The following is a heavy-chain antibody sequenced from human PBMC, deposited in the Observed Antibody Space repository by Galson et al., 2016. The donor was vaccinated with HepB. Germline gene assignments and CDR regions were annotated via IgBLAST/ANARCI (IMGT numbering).Heavy chain of an antibody. CDR3: ASPVPLGD. D-gene: IGHD2-21*01. CDR2: IYSSGDT. Sequence: SLRLSCAASGFIVSTNSMSWFRQAPGKGLEWVSLIYSSGDTYYADSVQGRLTIARDNSKNSLYRQMNSLRVEDTAVYYCASPVPLGDWGEGTLDTFSS. J-gene: IGHJ4*02. CDR1: GFIVSTNS. V-gene: IGHV3-53*01.